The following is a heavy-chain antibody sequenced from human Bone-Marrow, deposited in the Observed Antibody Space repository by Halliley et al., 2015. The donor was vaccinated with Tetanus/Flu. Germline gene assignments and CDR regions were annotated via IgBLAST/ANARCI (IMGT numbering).Heavy chain of an antibody. CDR3: AGTPDTVRSPFDH. D-gene: IGHD1-26*01. J-gene: IGHJ4*02. Sequence: LSLTCTVSGGSVSSGIYYWSWIRQAPGKGLEWVSYITSAFTINYADSVKGRFTISRDNAKNTLFLQMNSLRAEDTAVYYCAGTPDTVRSPFDHWGQGTLVTVSS. CDR1: GGSVSSGIYY. CDR2: ITSAFTI. V-gene: IGHV3-11*01.